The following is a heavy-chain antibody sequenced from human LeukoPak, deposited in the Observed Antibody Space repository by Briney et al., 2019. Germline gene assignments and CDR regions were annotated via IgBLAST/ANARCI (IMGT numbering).Heavy chain of an antibody. D-gene: IGHD1-1*01. CDR3: ARDGVGTGFDP. V-gene: IGHV4-39*07. J-gene: IGHJ5*02. Sequence: PETLSLTCTVSGGSISTSSFYWGWIRQPPGKGLEWIGSVYYSGSTDYNPSLKSRVTISIDTSKNQFSLKLSSVTAADTAVYYCARDGVGTGFDPWGQGTLVTVSS. CDR2: VYYSGST. CDR1: GGSISTSSFY.